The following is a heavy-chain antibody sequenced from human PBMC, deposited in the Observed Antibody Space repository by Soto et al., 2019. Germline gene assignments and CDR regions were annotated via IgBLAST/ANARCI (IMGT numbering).Heavy chain of an antibody. V-gene: IGHV4-4*07. CDR1: GGSISSSY. D-gene: IGHD3-16*02. CDR3: ERVGDYVWGSYRPSRYFDY. CDR2: FYTTGRA. J-gene: IGHJ4*02. Sequence: SETLSLTCSVSGGSISSSYVNWIRQPAGKGLEWIGRFYTTGRASYNPSLKGRLTLSVDTSKNQFSLKLSSVTAADTAVYYCERVGDYVWGSYRPSRYFDYWGQGTLVTSPQ.